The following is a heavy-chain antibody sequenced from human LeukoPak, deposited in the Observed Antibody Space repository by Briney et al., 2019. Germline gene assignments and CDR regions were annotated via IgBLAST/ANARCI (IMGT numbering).Heavy chain of an antibody. Sequence: SETLSLTCTVSGGSISSYYWSWIRQPAGKGLEWIGRIYPSGSTNYNPSLKSRVAMSVDTSKNQFSLKLSSVTAADTAVYYCARGYYDSSGYSRFDYWGQGTLVTVSS. CDR2: IYPSGST. D-gene: IGHD3-22*01. CDR3: ARGYYDSSGYSRFDY. V-gene: IGHV4-4*07. CDR1: GGSISSYY. J-gene: IGHJ4*02.